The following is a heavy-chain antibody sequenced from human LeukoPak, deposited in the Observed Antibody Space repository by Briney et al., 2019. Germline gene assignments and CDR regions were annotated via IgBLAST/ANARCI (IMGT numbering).Heavy chain of an antibody. V-gene: IGHV1-46*01. CDR1: GYTFTSYY. CDR2: INPSGGST. J-gene: IGHJ4*02. Sequence: ASVKVSCTSSGYTFTSYYMHWVRQAPGQGLEWMGIINPSGGSTSYAQKFQGRVTMTRDTSTSTVYMELSSLRSEDTAVYYCARSFAGIQLWSYYFDYWGQGTLVTVSS. CDR3: ARSFAGIQLWSYYFDY. D-gene: IGHD5-18*01.